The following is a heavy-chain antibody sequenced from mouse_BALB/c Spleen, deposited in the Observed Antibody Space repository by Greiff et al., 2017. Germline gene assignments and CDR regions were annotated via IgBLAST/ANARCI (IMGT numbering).Heavy chain of an antibody. CDR3: TRDWDEYFDY. CDR1: GYTFTSYW. V-gene: IGHV1-69*02. CDR2: IYPSDSYT. D-gene: IGHD4-1*01. Sequence: QVHVKQPGAELVRPGASVKLSCKASGYTFTSYWINWVKQRPGQGLEWIGNIYPSDSYTNYNQKFKDKATLTVDKSSSTAYMQLSSPTSEDSAVYYCTRDWDEYFDYWGQGTTLTVSS. J-gene: IGHJ2*01.